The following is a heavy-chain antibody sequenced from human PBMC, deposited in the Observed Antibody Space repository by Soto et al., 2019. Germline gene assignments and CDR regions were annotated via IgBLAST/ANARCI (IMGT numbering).Heavy chain of an antibody. D-gene: IGHD6-6*01. V-gene: IGHV4-31*03. CDR1: GGSISSGGYY. Sequence: SETLSLTCTVSGGSISSGGYYWSWIRQHPGKGLEWIGYIYYSGSTYYNPSLKSRVTISVDTSKNQFSLKLSSVTAADTAVYYCARNSLAARATWFDPWGQGTLVTVSS. CDR3: ARNSLAARATWFDP. CDR2: IYYSGST. J-gene: IGHJ5*02.